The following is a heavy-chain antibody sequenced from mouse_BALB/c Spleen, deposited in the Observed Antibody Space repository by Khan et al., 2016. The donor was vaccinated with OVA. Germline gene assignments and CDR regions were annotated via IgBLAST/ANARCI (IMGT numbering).Heavy chain of an antibody. J-gene: IGHJ3*01. V-gene: IGHV5-15*02. CDR3: ARGGGTAPFAY. CDR2: ISDLAYTI. CDR1: GFTFSDYG. Sequence: EVELVESGGGLVQPGGSRKLSCAASGFTFSDYGMAWVRQAPGKGPEWVAFISDLAYTIYYADTVTGRFTISSENAKNTLYLEMSSLRSEDTAIYYGARGGGTAPFAYWGLGTLVTVSA. D-gene: IGHD1-2*01.